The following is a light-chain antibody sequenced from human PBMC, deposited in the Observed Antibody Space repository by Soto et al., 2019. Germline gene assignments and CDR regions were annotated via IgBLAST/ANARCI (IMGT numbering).Light chain of an antibody. Sequence: DIQMTQSPSSVSASVGDRVTITCRASQGISNWLAWYQQKPGKATNLLIYTASTLESGVPSRFSGSGSGTDFTLTISNLQPEDFATYYCQQVHSFPRTVGGGTKVDIK. CDR2: TAS. V-gene: IGKV1D-12*01. CDR1: QGISNW. J-gene: IGKJ4*01. CDR3: QQVHSFPRT.